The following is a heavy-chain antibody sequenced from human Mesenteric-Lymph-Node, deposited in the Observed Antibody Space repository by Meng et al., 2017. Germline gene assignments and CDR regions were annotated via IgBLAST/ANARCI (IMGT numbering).Heavy chain of an antibody. CDR2: IWYDGSNN. CDR3: AKLNSYSTTWQHDC. J-gene: IGHJ4*02. V-gene: IGHV3-33*06. Sequence: GESLKISCAASGFTFSSHCMDWVRQAPGKGLEWVAVIWYDGSNNYYADSVTGRFTISRDNSKNTLHLQMNSLRTEDTAVYYCAKLNSYSTTWQHDCWGQGTLVTVSS. D-gene: IGHD6-13*01. CDR1: GFTFSSHC.